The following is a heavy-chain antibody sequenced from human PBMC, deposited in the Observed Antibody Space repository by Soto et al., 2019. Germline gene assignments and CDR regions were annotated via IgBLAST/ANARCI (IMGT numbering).Heavy chain of an antibody. Sequence: ASVKVSCKASGGTFSSYAISWVRQAPGQGLEWMGGIIPIFGTANYAQKFQGRVTITADESTSTAYMELSSLRSEDTAVYYCARDHCSSTSCPRYYSGMDVWGQGTTVTVSS. CDR2: IIPIFGTA. V-gene: IGHV1-69*13. J-gene: IGHJ6*02. D-gene: IGHD2-2*01. CDR3: ARDHCSSTSCPRYYSGMDV. CDR1: GGTFSSYA.